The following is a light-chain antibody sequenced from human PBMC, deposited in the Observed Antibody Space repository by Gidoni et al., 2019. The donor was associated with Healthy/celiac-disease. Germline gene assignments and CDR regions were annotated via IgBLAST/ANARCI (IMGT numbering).Light chain of an antibody. CDR2: DAS. V-gene: IGKV3-11*01. CDR1: QSVSSY. J-gene: IGKJ2*01. CDR3: QQRSNWPPRYT. Sequence: EIVLTQSPATLSLSPGERATLSCRASQSVSSYLAWYQQKPGQAPRLLIYDASNRATGIPARFSGSGSGTDFTLTISSREPEDFAVYYCQQRSNWPPRYTFGQXTKLEIK.